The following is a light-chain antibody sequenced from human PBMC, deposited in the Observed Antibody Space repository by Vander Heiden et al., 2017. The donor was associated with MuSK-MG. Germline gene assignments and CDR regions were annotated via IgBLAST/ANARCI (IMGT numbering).Light chain of an antibody. J-gene: IGKJ2*01. Sequence: DVQMTQSPSSLSASVGDRVTITCRAGRSIGNYLNWYQQKPGKAPNLIIYYTSTLQSGVPSRFSGSGYGTDFTLTIDSRQPEDFAPYFCQQPDSNPPITFGQGTKVXI. CDR2: YTS. V-gene: IGKV1-39*01. CDR3: QQPDSNPPIT. CDR1: RSIGNY.